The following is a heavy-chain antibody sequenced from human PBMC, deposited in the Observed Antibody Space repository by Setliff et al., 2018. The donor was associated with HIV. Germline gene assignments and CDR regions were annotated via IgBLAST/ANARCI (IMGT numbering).Heavy chain of an antibody. J-gene: IGHJ6*02. CDR3: ARPGSSSYYYAMDV. Sequence: SETLSLTCNVSGASISSYYWSWIRQPPGKGLEWIGYIYYRGGTNYNPSLRSRVTISVETSQNLFSLRLRSVTAADTGVYYCARPGSSSYYYAMDVWGLGTTVTVSS. V-gene: IGHV4-59*01. CDR2: IYYRGGT. D-gene: IGHD3-10*01. CDR1: GASISSYY.